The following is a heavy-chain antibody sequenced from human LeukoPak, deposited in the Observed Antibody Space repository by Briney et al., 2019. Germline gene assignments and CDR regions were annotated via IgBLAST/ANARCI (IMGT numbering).Heavy chain of an antibody. J-gene: IGHJ4*02. CDR2: ISSSSSTI. CDR1: GFTFSSYS. V-gene: IGHV3-48*01. Sequence: PGGSLRLPCAASGFTFSSYSMNWVRQAPGKGLEWVSYISSSSSTIYYADSVKGRFTISRDNAKNSLYLQMNSLRAEDTAVYYCARDSGDYDYVWGSYRPTFDYWGQGTLVTASS. CDR3: ARDSGDYDYVWGSYRPTFDY. D-gene: IGHD3-16*02.